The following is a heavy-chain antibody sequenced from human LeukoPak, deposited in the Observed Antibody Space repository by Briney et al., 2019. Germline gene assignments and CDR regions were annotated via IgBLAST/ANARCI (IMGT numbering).Heavy chain of an antibody. CDR3: AKDHGSGSYYLFDY. CDR2: IRYDGSNK. Sequence: GGSLRLSCAASAFTFSNYGMHWVRQAPGKGLEWVAFIRYDGSNKYYADSVKGRFTISRDNSKNTLYLQMNSLRAEDTAVYYCAKDHGSGSYYLFDYWGQGTLVTVSS. D-gene: IGHD3-10*01. CDR1: AFTFSNYG. J-gene: IGHJ4*02. V-gene: IGHV3-30*02.